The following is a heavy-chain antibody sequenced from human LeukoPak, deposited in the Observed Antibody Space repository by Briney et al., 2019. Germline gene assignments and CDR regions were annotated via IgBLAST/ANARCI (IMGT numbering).Heavy chain of an antibody. Sequence: GGSLRLSCAASGFTFDDYAMHWVRQAPGKGLEWVSGISWNSGSIGYADSVKGRFTISRDNAKNSLYLQMNSLRAEDTAIYYCARGRGGYSSSWFDYWGQGTLVTVSS. D-gene: IGHD6-13*01. V-gene: IGHV3-9*01. CDR1: GFTFDDYA. CDR3: ARGRGGYSSSWFDY. J-gene: IGHJ4*02. CDR2: ISWNSGSI.